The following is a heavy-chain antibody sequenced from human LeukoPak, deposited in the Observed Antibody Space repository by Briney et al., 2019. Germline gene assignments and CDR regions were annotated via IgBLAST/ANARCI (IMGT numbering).Heavy chain of an antibody. J-gene: IGHJ4*02. CDR3: ARVSSHWYYFDY. D-gene: IGHD2-8*02. CDR1: GGSISSYY. Sequence: SETLSLTCTVSGGSISSYYWSWIRQPPGKGLEWIGYIYYSGSTNYNPSLKSRVTISVDTSKNQFSLKLSSVTAADTAVYYCARVSSHWYYFDYWGQGTLVTVSS. CDR2: IYYSGST. V-gene: IGHV4-59*12.